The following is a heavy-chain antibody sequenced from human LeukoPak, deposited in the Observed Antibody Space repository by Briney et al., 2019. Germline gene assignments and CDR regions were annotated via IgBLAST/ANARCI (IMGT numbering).Heavy chain of an antibody. CDR2: IYYRGST. Sequence: SETLSLTCTVSGGSISSDYWSWIRQPPGKGLEWIGYIYYRGSTNYNPSLKSRVTISVDTSKNQFSLKLSSVTAADTAVYYCARLSGYSSGHYYSDYWGQGTLVTVS. CDR1: GGSISSDY. V-gene: IGHV4-59*01. CDR3: ARLSGYSSGHYYSDY. D-gene: IGHD3-22*01. J-gene: IGHJ4*02.